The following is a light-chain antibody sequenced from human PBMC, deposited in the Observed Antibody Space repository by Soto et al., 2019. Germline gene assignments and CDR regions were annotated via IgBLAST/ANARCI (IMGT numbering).Light chain of an antibody. CDR2: DVS. J-gene: IGLJ2*01. CDR3: FSYAGSYMV. Sequence: QSALTQPRSVSGSPGQSVTISCTGTSSDVGGYNYVSWYQQHPGKAPKLMIYDVSKRPSGVPDRFSGSKSGNTASLTISGLQAEDEADYYCFSYAGSYMVVGGGTKLTVL. CDR1: SSDVGGYNY. V-gene: IGLV2-11*01.